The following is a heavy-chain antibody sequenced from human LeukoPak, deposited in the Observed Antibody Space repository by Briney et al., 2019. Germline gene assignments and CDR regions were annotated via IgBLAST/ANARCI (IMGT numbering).Heavy chain of an antibody. CDR1: GGSISSYY. Sequence: SETLSLTCTVSGGSISSYYWSWIRQPPGKGLEWIGYIYYSGSTNYNPSLKSRVTISVDTSKNQFSLKLSSVTAADTAVYHCAREGGRTDAFDIWGQGTMVTVSS. D-gene: IGHD1-14*01. V-gene: IGHV4-59*01. J-gene: IGHJ3*02. CDR2: IYYSGST. CDR3: AREGGRTDAFDI.